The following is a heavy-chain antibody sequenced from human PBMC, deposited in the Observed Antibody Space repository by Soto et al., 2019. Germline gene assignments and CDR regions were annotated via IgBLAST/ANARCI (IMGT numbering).Heavy chain of an antibody. CDR2: IYYSGST. V-gene: IGHV4-39*01. J-gene: IGHJ6*02. CDR1: GGSISSSSYY. CDR3: ARHRANYDILTGSDSYYYYGMDV. Sequence: SETLSLTCTVSGGSISSSSYYWGWIRQPPGKGLEWIGSIYYSGSTYYNPSLKSRVTISVDTSKNQFSLKLSSVTAADTAVYYCARHRANYDILTGSDSYYYYGMDVWGQGTKVT. D-gene: IGHD3-9*01.